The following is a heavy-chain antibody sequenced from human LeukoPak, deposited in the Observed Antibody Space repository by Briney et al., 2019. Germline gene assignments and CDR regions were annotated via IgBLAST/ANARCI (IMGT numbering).Heavy chain of an antibody. D-gene: IGHD3-10*01. CDR1: GFTFSSYW. Sequence: GGSLRLSCAASGFTFSSYWMSWVRQAPGKGLEWVANIKQDGSEKYYVDSVKGRFTISRDNAKNSLYLQMNSLRAEDTAVYYCARSPAFGFYYYGMDVWGQGTTVTVSS. CDR3: ARSPAFGFYYYGMDV. J-gene: IGHJ6*02. V-gene: IGHV3-7*03. CDR2: IKQDGSEK.